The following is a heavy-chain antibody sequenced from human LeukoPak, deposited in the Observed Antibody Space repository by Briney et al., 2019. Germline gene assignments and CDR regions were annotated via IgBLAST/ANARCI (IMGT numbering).Heavy chain of an antibody. CDR1: GFTFSSYA. CDR2: ISSNGGST. Sequence: PGGSLRLSCAASGFTFSSYAMHWVRQAPGKGLEYVSAISSNGGSTYYANSVKGRFTISRDNSKNTLYLQMGSLRAEDIAVYYCARSRLLVAVPFDYWGQGTVVTVSS. V-gene: IGHV3-64*01. CDR3: ARSRLLVAVPFDY. D-gene: IGHD5-12*01. J-gene: IGHJ4*02.